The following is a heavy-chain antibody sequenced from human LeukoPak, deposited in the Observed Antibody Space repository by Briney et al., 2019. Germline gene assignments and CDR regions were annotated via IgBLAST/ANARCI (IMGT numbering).Heavy chain of an antibody. J-gene: IGHJ6*02. CDR2: IKQDGSEK. V-gene: IGHV3-7*01. D-gene: IGHD1-1*01. CDR3: ARAPGIHDKNYGMDV. Sequence: GGSLRLSCAASGFTFSSYWMSWVRQAPGKGLEWVANIKQDGSEKYYVDSVKGRFTISRDNAKNSLYLQMNSLRAEDTAVYYCARAPGIHDKNYGMDVWGQGTTVTVSS. CDR1: GFTFSSYW.